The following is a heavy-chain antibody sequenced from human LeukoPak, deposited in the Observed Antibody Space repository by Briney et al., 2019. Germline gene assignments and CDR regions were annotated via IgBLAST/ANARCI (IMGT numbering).Heavy chain of an antibody. CDR1: GFTFSSYA. V-gene: IGHV3-23*01. CDR3: AKVVRGVNYYMDV. CDR2: ISGCGGST. J-gene: IGHJ6*03. Sequence: GGSLRLSCAASGFTFSSYAMSWVRQAPGKGLEWVSAISGCGGSTYYADSVKGRFTISRDNSKNTLYLQMNSLRAEDTAVYYCAKVVRGVNYYMDVWGKGTTVTVSS. D-gene: IGHD3-10*01.